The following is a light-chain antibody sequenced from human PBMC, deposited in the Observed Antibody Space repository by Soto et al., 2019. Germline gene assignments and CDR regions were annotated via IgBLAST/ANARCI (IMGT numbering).Light chain of an antibody. Sequence: EIVLTQSPGTLSMSPGERVTLSCRASQSVSSSYLAWYQQKPGQAPRLLIYGASSRATGIPDRFSGSGSGTDFPLNISRLEPEDFAVYYCQQYGSSPQGFGPGTKVDIK. CDR1: QSVSSSY. CDR3: QQYGSSPQG. CDR2: GAS. J-gene: IGKJ3*01. V-gene: IGKV3-20*01.